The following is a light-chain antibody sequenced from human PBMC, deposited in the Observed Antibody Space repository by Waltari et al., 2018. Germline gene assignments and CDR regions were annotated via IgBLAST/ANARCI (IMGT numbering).Light chain of an antibody. CDR3: CSYAGSYTSLYV. CDR2: DVS. CDR1: SSDVGGYNY. V-gene: IGLV2-11*01. J-gene: IGLJ1*01. Sequence: QSALTQPRSVSGSPGQSVTISCTGTSSDVGGYNYVSWYQQHPGKAPKLMIYDVSKRPSWVPDRFSGSKSGNTASLTISGLQAEDEADYYCCSYAGSYTSLYVFGTGTKVTVL.